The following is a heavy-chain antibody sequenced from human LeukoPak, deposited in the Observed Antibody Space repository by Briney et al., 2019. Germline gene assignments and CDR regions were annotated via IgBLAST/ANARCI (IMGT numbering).Heavy chain of an antibody. Sequence: KTSETLSLTCAVYGGSFSGYYWSWIRQPPGKGLEWIGEINHSGSTSYNPSLKSRVTISVDTSKNQFSLKLSSVTAADTAVYYCARRGIQLWFYWGQGTLVTVSS. D-gene: IGHD5-18*01. V-gene: IGHV4-34*01. J-gene: IGHJ4*02. CDR3: ARRGIQLWFY. CDR1: GGSFSGYY. CDR2: INHSGST.